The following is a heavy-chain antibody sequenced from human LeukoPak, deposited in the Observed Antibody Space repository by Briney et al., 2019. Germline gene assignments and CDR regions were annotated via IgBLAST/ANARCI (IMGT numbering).Heavy chain of an antibody. CDR2: VNPHIGPS. CDR1: GYTFTAFL. V-gene: IGHV1-2*02. Sequence: GASVKVSCKASGYTFTAFLLHWVRQAPGQGLEWVGWVNPHIGPSNYAQKFQGRVTMTSDTSINTSHMELTRLRSDDTAVYYCACQTLSGDRRGCFDYWGQGTLVNVFS. CDR3: ACQTLSGDRRGCFDY. D-gene: IGHD5-12*01. J-gene: IGHJ4*02.